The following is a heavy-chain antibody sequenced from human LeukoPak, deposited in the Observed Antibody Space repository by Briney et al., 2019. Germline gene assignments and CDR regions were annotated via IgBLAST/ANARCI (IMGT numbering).Heavy chain of an antibody. Sequence: SETLSLTCTVSGGSISSSSYYWGWIRQPPGKGLEWIGSIYYSGSAYYNPSLKSRVTISVDTSKNQFSLKLSSVTAADTAVYYRARLSGSYYSDFDYWGQGTLVTVSS. V-gene: IGHV4-39*01. CDR3: ARLSGSYYSDFDY. CDR2: IYYSGSA. CDR1: GGSISSSSYY. D-gene: IGHD1-26*01. J-gene: IGHJ4*02.